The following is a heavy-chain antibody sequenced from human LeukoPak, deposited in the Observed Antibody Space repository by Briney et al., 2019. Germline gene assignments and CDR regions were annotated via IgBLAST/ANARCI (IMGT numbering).Heavy chain of an antibody. D-gene: IGHD3-22*01. V-gene: IGHV1-46*01. CDR3: AREGYDSSGRNNWFDP. CDR2: INPSGGST. CDR1: GYTFTSYY. J-gene: IGHJ5*02. Sequence: ASVKVSCKASGYTFTSYYMHWVRQAPGQGLERMGIINPSGGSTSYAQKFQGRVTMTRDMSTSTVYTELSSLRSEDTAVYYCAREGYDSSGRNNWFDPWGQGTLVTVSS.